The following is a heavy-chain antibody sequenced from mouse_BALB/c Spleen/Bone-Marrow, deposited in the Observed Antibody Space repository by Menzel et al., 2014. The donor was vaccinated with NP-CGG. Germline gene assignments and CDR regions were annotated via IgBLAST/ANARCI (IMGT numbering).Heavy chain of an antibody. CDR1: GYTFTSYY. J-gene: IGHJ2*01. D-gene: IGHD1-1*01. Sequence: QVQLQQSGPELVKPGASVRISCMASGYTFTSYYIHWVKQRPGQGLEWIGWIYPGNVNTKYNEKFKGKATLTADKSSSTAYMQLSSLTSEDSAVYFCARYGSSYYFDYWGQGTTLTVSS. V-gene: IGHV1S56*01. CDR3: ARYGSSYYFDY. CDR2: IYPGNVNT.